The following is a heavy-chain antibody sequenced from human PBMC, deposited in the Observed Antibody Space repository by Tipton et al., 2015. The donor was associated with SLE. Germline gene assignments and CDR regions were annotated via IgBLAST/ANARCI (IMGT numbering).Heavy chain of an antibody. D-gene: IGHD3-16*01. V-gene: IGHV4-39*07. CDR3: ARGPYDYMDV. J-gene: IGHJ6*03. CDR2: IYYSGST. Sequence: TLSLTCTVSNGSISSSPYYWGRIRQSPGKGLEWVGSIYYSGSTYYNPSLKSRVTISVDTSRNQCSLTLTSVTAAATGVYYCARGPYDYMDVWGQSPTV. CDR1: NGSISSSPYY.